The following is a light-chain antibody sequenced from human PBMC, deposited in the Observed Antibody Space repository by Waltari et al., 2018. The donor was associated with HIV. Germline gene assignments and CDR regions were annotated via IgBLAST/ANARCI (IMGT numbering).Light chain of an antibody. CDR1: KLGEKY. Sequence: SYELTQPPSVYVSPGQTASITCSGDKLGEKYACWSQQKPGQSPVLVIYRDSKRPSGIPERFSGSNSGNTATLTISGTQAMDEADYYCQAWDSSTVVFGGGTKLTVL. CDR2: RDS. V-gene: IGLV3-1*01. CDR3: QAWDSSTVV. J-gene: IGLJ2*01.